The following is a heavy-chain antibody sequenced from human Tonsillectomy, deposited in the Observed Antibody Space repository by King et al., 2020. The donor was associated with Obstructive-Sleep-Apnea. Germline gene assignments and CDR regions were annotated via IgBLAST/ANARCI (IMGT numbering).Heavy chain of an antibody. J-gene: IGHJ4*02. CDR3: ARGDLLNYYDSSGYTYYFDY. CDR2: IYYSGST. V-gene: IGHV4-59*01. Sequence: VQLQEAGPGLVKPSETLSLTCTVSGGSISSYYWSRVRQPPGKGLEWMGYIYYSGSTNYNPSLTGRVTLSLDTAKNQFYLKLSSVTAADTAVYYCARGDLLNYYDSSGYTYYFDYWGQGTLVTVSS. CDR1: GGSISSYY. D-gene: IGHD3-22*01.